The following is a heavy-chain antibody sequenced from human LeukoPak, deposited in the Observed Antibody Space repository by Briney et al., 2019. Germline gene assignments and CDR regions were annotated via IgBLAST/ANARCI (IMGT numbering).Heavy chain of an antibody. CDR3: ARDANRGSSWSNFDY. Sequence: SVKVSCKASGGTFSSYAISWVRQAPGQGLEWMGGIIPIFGTANYAQKFQGRVTITADESTSTAYMELSSLRSEDTAVYYCARDANRGSSWSNFDYWGQGTLITVSS. V-gene: IGHV1-69*13. CDR1: GGTFSSYA. CDR2: IIPIFGTA. J-gene: IGHJ4*02. D-gene: IGHD6-13*01.